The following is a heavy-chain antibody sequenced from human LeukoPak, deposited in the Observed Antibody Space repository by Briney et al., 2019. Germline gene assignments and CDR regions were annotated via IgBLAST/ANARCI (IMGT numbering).Heavy chain of an antibody. V-gene: IGHV4-4*07. Sequence: SETLSLTCTVSGGSINSHYWSWIRQPAGRGLEWIGRIYISGSTNYNSSLQSRVTMSVDTSKNQFSLRLSSVTAADTAVYYCAKYQARTMFDFWGQGTLVTVSS. D-gene: IGHD1-1*01. CDR1: GGSINSHY. J-gene: IGHJ4*02. CDR2: IYISGST. CDR3: AKYQARTMFDF.